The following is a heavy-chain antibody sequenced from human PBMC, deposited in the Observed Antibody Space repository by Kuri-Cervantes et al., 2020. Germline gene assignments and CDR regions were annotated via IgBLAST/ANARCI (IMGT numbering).Heavy chain of an antibody. D-gene: IGHD3-3*01. V-gene: IGHV3-23*01. CDR2: ISGSGGST. CDR1: GFIFSNHD. J-gene: IGHJ4*02. CDR3: AKDPIPYYNFWSGRDALNLNDY. Sequence: GESLKISCSASGFIFSNHDMNWVRHTPGKGLEWVSAISGSGGSTYYADSVKGRFTISRDNSKNTLYLQMNSLRAEDTAVYYCAKDPIPYYNFWSGRDALNLNDYWGQGTLVTVSS.